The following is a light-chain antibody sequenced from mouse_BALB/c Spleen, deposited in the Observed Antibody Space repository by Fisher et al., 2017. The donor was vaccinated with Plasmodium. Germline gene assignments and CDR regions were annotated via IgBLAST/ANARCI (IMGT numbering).Light chain of an antibody. V-gene: IGKV5-43*01. J-gene: IGKJ5*01. CDR2: YAS. CDR3: QQSDSWPLT. Sequence: DIVMTQTTATLSVTPGDSVSLSCRASQFISNNLHWYQQKSLESPRLLIKYASQPISGIPSRFSGSGSVTDFTLNINSVETEDFGMYFCQQSDSWPLTFGAGTKLELK. CDR1: QFISNN.